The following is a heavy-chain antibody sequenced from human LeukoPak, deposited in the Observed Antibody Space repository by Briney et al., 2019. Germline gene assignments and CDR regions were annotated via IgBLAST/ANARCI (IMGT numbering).Heavy chain of an antibody. Sequence: ASVTVSCKASVYAFASYVISWVRQAPAQGLEWMGWISAYNGNTDYAQKLQGRVTVTTDTSTSTAYMELRSLRYDDTAVYYCARGGYNLYLDLWGRGTLVTVSS. J-gene: IGHJ2*01. CDR2: ISAYNGNT. V-gene: IGHV1-18*01. D-gene: IGHD5-24*01. CDR1: VYAFASYV. CDR3: ARGGYNLYLDL.